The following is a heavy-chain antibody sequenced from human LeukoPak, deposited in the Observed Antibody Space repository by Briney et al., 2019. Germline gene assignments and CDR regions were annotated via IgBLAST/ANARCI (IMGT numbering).Heavy chain of an antibody. V-gene: IGHV3-74*01. D-gene: IGHD3-10*01. CDR1: GFTFSAYW. J-gene: IGHJ4*02. CDR2: INNDGTAT. CDR3: AREGLYYYGSGSYYKDY. Sequence: AGGSLRLSCAASGFTFSAYWMHWVRQVPGKGLVWVSRINNDGTATFFADSVKGRFTISRDNAKNSLYLQMNSLRAEDTAVYYCAREGLYYYGSGSYYKDYWGQGTLVTVSS.